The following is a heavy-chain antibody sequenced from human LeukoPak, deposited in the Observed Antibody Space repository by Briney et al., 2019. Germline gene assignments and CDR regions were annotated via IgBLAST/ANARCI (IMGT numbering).Heavy chain of an antibody. J-gene: IGHJ5*02. Sequence: GASVTVSCTASGYTFTVYYTHWVRQAPGQGLEWMGWINPNSGGTNYAQKFQGWVTMTRDTSISTAYMELSRLRSDDTAVYYCARGNLNWFDPWGRGTLVTVSS. CDR1: GYTFTVYY. CDR3: ARGNLNWFDP. CDR2: INPNSGGT. V-gene: IGHV1-2*04.